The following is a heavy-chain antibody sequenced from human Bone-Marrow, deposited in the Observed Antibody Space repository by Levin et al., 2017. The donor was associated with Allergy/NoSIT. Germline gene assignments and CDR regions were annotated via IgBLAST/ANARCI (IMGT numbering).Heavy chain of an antibody. V-gene: IGHV3-30*03. CDR3: WMYCSSSICYLRAFDI. J-gene: IGHJ3*02. Sequence: GESLKISCTASGFTFSDYGMHWVRQAPGKGLERVAVISFDGTTTYYSDSVKGRFTVSRDNYKNTMYLQMASLRAEDTGVYYYWMYCSSSICYLRAFDIWGQGTTVTVSS. CDR1: GFTFSDYG. D-gene: IGHD2-2*01. CDR2: ISFDGTTT.